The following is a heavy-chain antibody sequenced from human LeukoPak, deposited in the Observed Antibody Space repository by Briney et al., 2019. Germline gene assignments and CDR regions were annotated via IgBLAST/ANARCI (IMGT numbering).Heavy chain of an antibody. D-gene: IGHD6-13*01. J-gene: IGHJ4*02. Sequence: GGSLRLSCAASGFTFSSYAMSWVRQAPGKGLEWVSAISGSGGSTYYADSEKGRFTISRDNSKNTLYLQMNSLRAEDTALYYCARDEHHLVQGYYFDYWGQGTLVTVSS. CDR2: ISGSGGST. V-gene: IGHV3-23*01. CDR3: ARDEHHLVQGYYFDY. CDR1: GFTFSSYA.